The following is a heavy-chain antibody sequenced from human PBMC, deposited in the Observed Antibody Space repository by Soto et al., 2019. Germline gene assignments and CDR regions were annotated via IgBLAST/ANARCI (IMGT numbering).Heavy chain of an antibody. Sequence: SETLSLTCAVSGYSISSGYYWGWIRQPPGKGLEWIGSIYHSGSTYYNPSLKSRVTISVDTSKNQFSLKLSSVTAADTAVYYCERVEMATIADYWGQGTLVTVSS. CDR1: GYSISSGYY. V-gene: IGHV4-38-2*01. CDR3: ERVEMATIADY. CDR2: IYHSGST. D-gene: IGHD5-12*01. J-gene: IGHJ4*02.